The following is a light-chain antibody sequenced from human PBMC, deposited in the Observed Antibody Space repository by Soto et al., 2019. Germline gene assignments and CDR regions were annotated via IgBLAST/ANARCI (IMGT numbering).Light chain of an antibody. J-gene: IGKJ4*01. Sequence: DIQMTPFPSSLSASVGDRVTIPCRASQSISSYLNWYQQKPGKAPKLLVYDASTLHSGVASRFSGSGSGTEFTLTISRLQPGDVATYYCQTYNSAPLTFGGGTKVDIK. CDR3: QTYNSAPLT. CDR1: QSISSY. V-gene: IGKV1-39*01. CDR2: DAS.